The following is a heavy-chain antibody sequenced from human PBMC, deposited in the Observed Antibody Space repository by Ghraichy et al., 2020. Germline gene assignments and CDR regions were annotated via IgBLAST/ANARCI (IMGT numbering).Heavy chain of an antibody. CDR2: ISTDGSST. V-gene: IGHV3-74*01. Sequence: GGSLRLSCAASGFTFSSYWMHWVRQAPGKGLVWVSRISTDGSSTSYADSVKGRFTISRDNAKNTLYLQMNSLRAEDTAVYYCARGDRIVGTMDAFDIWGQGTMVTVSS. CDR1: GFTFSSYW. J-gene: IGHJ3*02. D-gene: IGHD1-26*01. CDR3: ARGDRIVGTMDAFDI.